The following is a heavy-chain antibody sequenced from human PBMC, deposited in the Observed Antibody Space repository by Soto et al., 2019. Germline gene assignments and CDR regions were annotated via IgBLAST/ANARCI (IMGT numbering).Heavy chain of an antibody. Sequence: SETLSLTCTVSGGSLTSYYWNWIRQPPGKGLEWIAYIYYSGSTNYNPSLKSRVTISVDTSKNQFSLKLSSVTAADTAVYYCASFGPTVSAIQNWGQGNLVTVSS. CDR1: GGSLTSYY. J-gene: IGHJ1*01. V-gene: IGHV4-59*01. CDR2: IYYSGST. CDR3: ASFGPTVSAIQN. D-gene: IGHD3-3*01.